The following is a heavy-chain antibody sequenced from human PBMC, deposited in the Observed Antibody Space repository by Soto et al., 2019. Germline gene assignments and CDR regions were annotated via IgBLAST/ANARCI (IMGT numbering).Heavy chain of an antibody. V-gene: IGHV1-69*12. CDR3: ARVEAVAGICNAQGLDV. J-gene: IGHJ6*02. Sequence: QVQLVQSGAEVKKPGSSVKVSCKASGGTFSNYAISWVRQAPGQGLEWMGGIVPIFGTTYYAQKFQGRVAVIADDSTTTSYLEMSRLRSEDTAMYYCARVEAVAGICNAQGLDVWGQGTAVSVSS. CDR2: IVPIFGTT. D-gene: IGHD6-19*01. CDR1: GGTFSNYA.